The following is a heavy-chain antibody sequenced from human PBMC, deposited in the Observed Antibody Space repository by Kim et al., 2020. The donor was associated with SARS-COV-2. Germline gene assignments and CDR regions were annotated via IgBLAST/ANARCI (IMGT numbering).Heavy chain of an antibody. CDR3: AADYDILTGRAFDI. V-gene: IGHV1-58*01. J-gene: IGHJ3*02. D-gene: IGHD3-9*01. CDR1: GFTFTSPA. CDR2: IVVGSGNT. Sequence: SVKVSCKASGFTFTSPAVQWVRQARGQRLEWIGWIVVGSGNTNYAQKFQERVTITRDMSTSTAYMELSSLRSEDTAVYYCAADYDILTGRAFDIWGQGT.